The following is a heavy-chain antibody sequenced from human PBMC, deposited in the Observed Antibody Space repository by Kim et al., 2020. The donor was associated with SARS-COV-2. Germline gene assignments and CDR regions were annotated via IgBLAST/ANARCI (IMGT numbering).Heavy chain of an antibody. V-gene: IGHV3-33*01. J-gene: IGHJ4*02. CDR3: ARDRLADFDY. Sequence: GGSLRLSCAASGFTFSSYGMHWVRQAPGKGLEWVAVIWDDGSNKYYADSVKGRFTISRDNSKNTLYLQMNSLRAEDTAVYYCARDRLADFDYWGQGTLVTVPS. CDR2: IWDDGSNK. CDR1: GFTFSSYG.